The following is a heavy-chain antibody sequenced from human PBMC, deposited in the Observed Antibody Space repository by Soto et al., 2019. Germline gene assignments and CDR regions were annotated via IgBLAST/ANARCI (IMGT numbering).Heavy chain of an antibody. D-gene: IGHD6-6*01. Sequence: LRLSCAASGFTFSSYSMNWVRQAPGKGLEWVSYISSSSSTIYYADSVKGRFTISRDNAKNSLYLQMDSLRDEDTAVYYCAREGNSSSPYYYGMDVWGQGTTVTVSS. CDR1: GFTFSSYS. J-gene: IGHJ6*02. CDR3: AREGNSSSPYYYGMDV. V-gene: IGHV3-48*02. CDR2: ISSSSSTI.